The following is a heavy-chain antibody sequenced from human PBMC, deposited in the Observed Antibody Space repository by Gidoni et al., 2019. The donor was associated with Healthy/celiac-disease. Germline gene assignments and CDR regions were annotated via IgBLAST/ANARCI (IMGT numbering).Heavy chain of an antibody. V-gene: IGHV1-69*01. D-gene: IGHD6-13*01. J-gene: IGHJ2*01. CDR2: IIPIFGTA. CDR1: GGTFSSYA. Sequence: QVQLVQSGAEVQKPGSSVKVSCQASGGTFSSYAISWVRQAPGQGLEWMGGIIPIFGTANYAQKFQGRVTITADESTSTAYMELSSLRSEDTAVYYCAREPGAAAGTWYFDLWGRGTLVTVSS. CDR3: AREPGAAAGTWYFDL.